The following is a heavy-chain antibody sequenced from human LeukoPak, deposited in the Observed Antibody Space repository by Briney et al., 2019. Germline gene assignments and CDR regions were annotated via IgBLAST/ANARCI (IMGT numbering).Heavy chain of an antibody. D-gene: IGHD3-16*01. CDR3: TTEGGVWGYHAFDI. CDR1: GFTFTNAW. J-gene: IGHJ3*02. Sequence: PGGSLRLSCAASGFTFTNAWMSWVRQAPGKGLEWVGRIKSKTKGGTTDYPAPVKGRFTISRDDSKTTLFLQMNSLKTEDTAVYYCTTEGGVWGYHAFDIWGQGTLVTVSS. CDR2: IKSKTKGGTT. V-gene: IGHV3-15*01.